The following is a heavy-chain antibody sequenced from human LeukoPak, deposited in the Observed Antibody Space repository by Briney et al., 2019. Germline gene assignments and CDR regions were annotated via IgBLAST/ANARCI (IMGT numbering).Heavy chain of an antibody. CDR3: ARTPPGYYYDSSGYPGD. CDR2: IYNSGTT. V-gene: IGHV4-39*01. J-gene: IGHJ4*02. CDR1: GDSISSTSYY. Sequence: PSETLSLTCTVSGDSISSTSYYWDWIRQPPGKGLEWIGSIYNSGTTYYNPSLKSRVTISVDTSKNQFSLKLSSVTAADTAVYYCARTPPGYYYDSSGYPGDWGQGTLVTVSS. D-gene: IGHD3-22*01.